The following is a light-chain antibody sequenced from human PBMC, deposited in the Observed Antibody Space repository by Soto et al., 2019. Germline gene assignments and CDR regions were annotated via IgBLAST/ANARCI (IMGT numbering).Light chain of an antibody. J-gene: IGKJ2*01. CDR1: QSVLYSSNNNNY. V-gene: IGKV4-1*01. Sequence: DIVMTQSPDSLAVSLGERATINCKSSQSVLYSSNNNNYLAWYQQKPGQPPKLLIYWASTREPGVPDRFSGSGSGTDFTVTISSLQAEDVAVYYCHQYYSTPPTFGQGTKLEIK. CDR2: WAS. CDR3: HQYYSTPPT.